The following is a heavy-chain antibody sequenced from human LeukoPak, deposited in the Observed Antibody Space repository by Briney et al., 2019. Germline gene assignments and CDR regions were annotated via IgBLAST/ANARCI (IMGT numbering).Heavy chain of an antibody. D-gene: IGHD3-16*01. J-gene: IGHJ4*02. CDR1: GFTFSSYA. Sequence: GESLRLSCAASGFTFSSYAMSWVRQAPGKGLEWVSAISGSGGSTYYADSVKGRFTISRDNSRDTLYLQMNSLRAEDTAVYYCAKGYYDYVWGSYYFDYWGQGTLVTVSS. CDR2: ISGSGGST. V-gene: IGHV3-23*01. CDR3: AKGYYDYVWGSYYFDY.